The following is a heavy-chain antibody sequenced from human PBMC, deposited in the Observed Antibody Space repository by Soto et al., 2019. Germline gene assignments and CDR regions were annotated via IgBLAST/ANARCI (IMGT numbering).Heavy chain of an antibody. CDR1: GFTFSSYG. J-gene: IGHJ1*01. V-gene: IGHV3-33*01. CDR2: IWYDGSNK. D-gene: IGHD3-22*01. Sequence: ESGGGVVPPGRSLRLSCAASGFTFSSYGMHWVRQAPGKGLEWVAVIWYDGSNKYYADSVKGRFTNSRDNSKNTLYLQMNSLRAEDTAVYYCARESQYYYDNWGQGTLVTVSS. CDR3: ARESQYYYDN.